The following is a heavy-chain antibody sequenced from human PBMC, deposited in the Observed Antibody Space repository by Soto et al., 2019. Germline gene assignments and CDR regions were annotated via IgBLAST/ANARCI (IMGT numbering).Heavy chain of an antibody. J-gene: IGHJ4*02. CDR3: ARDRHDSSGYYY. CDR1: GSTFPSYG. CDR2: ISASNGNT. V-gene: IGHV1-18*01. Sequence: ASGSTFPSYGISCVLQAPGQGLELMGWISASNGNTNYAQKLQGRVTMTTDTSTSTAYMELRSLRSDDTAVYYCARDRHDSSGYYYWGQGTLVTVSS. D-gene: IGHD3-22*01.